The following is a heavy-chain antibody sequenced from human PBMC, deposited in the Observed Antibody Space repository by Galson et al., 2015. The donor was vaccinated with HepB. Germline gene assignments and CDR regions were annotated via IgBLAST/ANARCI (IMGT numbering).Heavy chain of an antibody. Sequence: GLEWVAYIRYTARNIFYTDSVKGRFTISRDNFKNTVSLQMTSLRPEDTAVYYCTKDSEGRLKLFQYYFDSWGPGTLVTVSS. J-gene: IGHJ4*02. CDR2: IRYTARNI. V-gene: IGHV3-30*02. CDR3: TKDSEGRLKLFQYYFDS. D-gene: IGHD1-26*01.